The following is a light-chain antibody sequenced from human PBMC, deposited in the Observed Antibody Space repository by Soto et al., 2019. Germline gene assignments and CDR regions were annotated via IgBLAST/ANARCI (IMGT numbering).Light chain of an antibody. J-gene: IGKJ1*01. CDR2: GSS. CDR3: ELYDCSLST. Sequence: SVVALSLSPKETATLSCRASQSVGTRLAWYQHKPGQAPRLLIVGSSRRHSDVPARFSGSGSGTDFTLTISRLQAEDFAGYNCELYDCSLSTFGQGAKVDI. CDR1: QSVGTR. V-gene: IGKV3-20*01.